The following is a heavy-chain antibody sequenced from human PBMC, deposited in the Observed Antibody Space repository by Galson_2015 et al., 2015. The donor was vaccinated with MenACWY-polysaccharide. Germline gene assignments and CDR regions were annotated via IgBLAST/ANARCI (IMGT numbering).Heavy chain of an antibody. Sequence: ATLSLTCTVSGGSISSGDHFWGWIRQPPGKGLEWIGSIFYLGSTFYNPSLKSRVTTFVDTSRSQFSLRLSSVTAADTAVYYCVRHQRAITTTSYYGDPYDWGQGTLVTVSS. J-gene: IGHJ4*02. CDR2: IFYLGST. V-gene: IGHV4-39*01. CDR1: GGSISSGDHF. D-gene: IGHD2/OR15-2a*01. CDR3: VRHQRAITTTSYYGDPYD.